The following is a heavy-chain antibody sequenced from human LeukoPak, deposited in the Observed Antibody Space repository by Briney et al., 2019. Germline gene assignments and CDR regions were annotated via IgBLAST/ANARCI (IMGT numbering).Heavy chain of an antibody. J-gene: IGHJ4*02. CDR2: IYNGGSS. CDR1: GFTVSSNH. Sequence: GGSLRLSCAASGFTVSSNHMSWVRQAPGKGLEWVSIIYNGGSSYYADSVKGGFTISRDNSKNTFYLQMNSLRAEDTAVYYCATGYYFGSGSYGYLDYWGQGTLVTVSS. V-gene: IGHV3-66*01. CDR3: ATGYYFGSGSYGYLDY. D-gene: IGHD3-10*01.